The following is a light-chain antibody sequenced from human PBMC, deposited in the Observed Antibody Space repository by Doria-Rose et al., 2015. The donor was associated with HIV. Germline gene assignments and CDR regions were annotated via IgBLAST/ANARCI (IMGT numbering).Light chain of an antibody. CDR2: GAS. CDR3: QQSYSTLPIT. V-gene: IGKV1-39*01. Sequence: VGDRVTITCRASENITDYLNWYQHKAGKAPKLLIYGASNLQGGVPSSFSGSGSGTVFILTISSLQPEDFATYFCQQSYSTLPITFGQGTRLEIK. CDR1: ENITDY. J-gene: IGKJ5*01.